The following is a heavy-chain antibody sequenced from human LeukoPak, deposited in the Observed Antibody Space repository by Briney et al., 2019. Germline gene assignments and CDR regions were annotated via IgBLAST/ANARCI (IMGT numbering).Heavy chain of an antibody. CDR1: GGSISSYY. J-gene: IGHJ5*02. CDR3: ARLRHGVDTAYSLFP. V-gene: IGHV4-59*08. Sequence: SETLSLTCTVSGGSISSYYWSWIRQPPGKGLEWIGYIYYSGSTNYNPSLKSRVTISVDTSKNQFSLKLNSVTAADTAVYYCARLRHGVDTAYSLFPWGQGTLVTVSS. CDR2: IYYSGST. D-gene: IGHD5-18*01.